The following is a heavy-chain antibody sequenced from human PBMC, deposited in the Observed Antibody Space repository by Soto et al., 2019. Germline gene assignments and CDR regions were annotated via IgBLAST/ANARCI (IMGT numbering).Heavy chain of an antibody. D-gene: IGHD3-22*01. CDR3: ARDFHYYDSSGYLSLDS. J-gene: IGHJ4*02. Sequence: GGSLRLSCAASGFTFNSYGMHWVRQAPGKGLEWVAVIWYDGSLKYYAESVKGRFTISRDNFKNTVYLQMNSLRAEDTAVYHCARDFHYYDSSGYLSLDSWGQGTMVTVSS. V-gene: IGHV3-33*01. CDR1: GFTFNSYG. CDR2: IWYDGSLK.